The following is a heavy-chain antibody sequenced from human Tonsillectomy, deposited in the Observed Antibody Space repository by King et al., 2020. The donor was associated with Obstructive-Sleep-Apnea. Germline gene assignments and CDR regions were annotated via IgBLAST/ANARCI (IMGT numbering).Heavy chain of an antibody. V-gene: IGHV4-31*03. CDR1: VGSISIGGHY. Sequence: VQLQESGPGLVKPSQTLSLTCTVSVGSISIGGHYWIWIRQHPGKGREWFGYIYNSGSTHYNPSLKSRVTMSVDTSKNQFSLKLSSVTAADTAVYYCARGEETYYSDYWGQGTLVTVSS. CDR3: ARGEETYYSDY. J-gene: IGHJ4*02. CDR2: IYNSGST.